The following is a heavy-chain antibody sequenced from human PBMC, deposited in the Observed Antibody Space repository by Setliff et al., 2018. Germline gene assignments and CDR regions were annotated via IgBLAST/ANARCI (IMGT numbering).Heavy chain of an antibody. D-gene: IGHD2-15*01. CDR3: ALTTLSLCSGGTCPNAFDF. J-gene: IGHJ3*01. CDR2: ISGFNGVT. CDR1: GYMFTSSG. V-gene: IGHV1-18*01. Sequence: ASVKVSCKASGYMFTSSGINWVRQAPGQGLEWMGWISGFNGVTKYAQKLQGRVTLATDTSTNMAYLELSSLRSDDTAVYFCALTTLSLCSGGTCPNAFDFWGQGIMVTVSS.